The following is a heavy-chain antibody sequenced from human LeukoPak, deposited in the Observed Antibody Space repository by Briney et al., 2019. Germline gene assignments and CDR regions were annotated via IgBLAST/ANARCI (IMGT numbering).Heavy chain of an antibody. J-gene: IGHJ4*02. CDR3: ARVYCTNGVCSEDDY. D-gene: IGHD2-8*01. Sequence: SETLSLTCAVYGGSFSGYYWSWIRQPPGKGLDWIGEINHSGSTNYNPSLKSRVTISVDTSKNQFSLKLSSVTAADTAVYYCARVYCTNGVCSEDDYWGQGTLVTVSS. CDR2: INHSGST. CDR1: GGSFSGYY. V-gene: IGHV4-34*01.